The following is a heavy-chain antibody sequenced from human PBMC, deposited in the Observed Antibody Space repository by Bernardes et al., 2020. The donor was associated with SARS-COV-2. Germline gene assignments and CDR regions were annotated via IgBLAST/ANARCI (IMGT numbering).Heavy chain of an antibody. V-gene: IGHV3-74*01. J-gene: IGHJ4*02. CDR1: VFSRRDYL. CDR2: INNHGSDT. Sequence: GSMRLSCAASVFSRRDYLMHWVRPAPGKGLVWVARINNHGSDTAYADSMKGRFTISRDDAKSTLYLQMNSLRVDDTAIYYCARFHLGVGGTTGNFYFDSWGQGSLVTVSS. D-gene: IGHD1-7*01. CDR3: ARFHLGVGGTTGNFYFDS.